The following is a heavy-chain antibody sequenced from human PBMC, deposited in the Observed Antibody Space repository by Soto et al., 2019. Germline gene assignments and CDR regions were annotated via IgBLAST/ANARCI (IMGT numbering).Heavy chain of an antibody. J-gene: IGHJ5*02. CDR1: GFRFSVFG. CDR3: GRDRGGVVAGCNWLDP. D-gene: IGHD6-19*01. V-gene: IGHV3-48*02. Sequence: LQESGGDLVQPGGSLRLSCAASGFRFSVFGMNWVRQAPGKGLEWIAYISSSSTTIVYGGSVEGRFTVSRDNVENSLYLQMKGRRDDDTAVYYCGRDRGGVVAGCNWLDPWGHGTPVTVST. CDR2: ISSSSTTI.